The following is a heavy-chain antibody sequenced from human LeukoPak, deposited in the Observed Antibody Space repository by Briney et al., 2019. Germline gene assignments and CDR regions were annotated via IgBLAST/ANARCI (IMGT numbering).Heavy chain of an antibody. CDR3: ARVGRRTDRTGRHFDY. J-gene: IGHJ4*02. V-gene: IGHV3-30*04. D-gene: IGHD3-22*01. CDR1: GFSFSTYA. Sequence: GGSLRLSCAASGFSFSTYAIHWVRQAPGRGLEWVAVISYDGRDKHHVDSVKGRFIISRDNSKNALYLQMNSLRAEDTAVYFCARVGRRTDRTGRHFDYWGQGTLVTVSS. CDR2: ISYDGRDK.